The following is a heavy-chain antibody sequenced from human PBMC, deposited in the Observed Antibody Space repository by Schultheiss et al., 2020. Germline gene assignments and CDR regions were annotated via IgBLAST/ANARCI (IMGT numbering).Heavy chain of an antibody. D-gene: IGHD3-10*01. CDR2: ISSSSSNI. Sequence: GESLKISCAASGFIFSTYALHWVRQAPGKGLEWVSSISSSSSNIYYADSVKGRFTISRDNAKNSLYLEMNSLRPEDTALYHCAKGRYASGSYHFDYWGPGTMVTVSS. J-gene: IGHJ4*02. CDR1: GFIFSTYA. V-gene: IGHV3-21*04. CDR3: AKGRYASGSYHFDY.